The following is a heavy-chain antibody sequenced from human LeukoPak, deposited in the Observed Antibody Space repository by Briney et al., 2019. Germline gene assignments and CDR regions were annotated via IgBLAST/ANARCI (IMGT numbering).Heavy chain of an antibody. CDR2: ISSNGGST. D-gene: IGHD1-26*01. J-gene: IGHJ4*02. CDR3: ATLYFSRGSRPAGGYYFDY. Sequence: QSGGSLRLSCAASGFTFSSYAMHWVRQAPGKGLEYVSAISSNGGSTYYANSVKGRFTISRDNSKNTLYLQMGSLRAEGMAVYYCATLYFSRGSRPAGGYYFDYWGQGTLVTVSS. CDR1: GFTFSSYA. V-gene: IGHV3-64*01.